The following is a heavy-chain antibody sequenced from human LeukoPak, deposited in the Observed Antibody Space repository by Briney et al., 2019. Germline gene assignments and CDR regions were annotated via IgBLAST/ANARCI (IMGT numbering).Heavy chain of an antibody. CDR3: ATEIAVAGSNWFDP. V-gene: IGHV3-21*04. CDR1: GFTFSSYS. D-gene: IGHD6-19*01. Sequence: GGSLRLSCAASGFTFSSYSMNWVRQAPGKGLEWVSSISSSSSYIYYADSVKGRFTISRDNAKNSLYLQMNSLRAEDTAVYYCATEIAVAGSNWFDPWGQGTLVTVSS. CDR2: ISSSSSYI. J-gene: IGHJ5*02.